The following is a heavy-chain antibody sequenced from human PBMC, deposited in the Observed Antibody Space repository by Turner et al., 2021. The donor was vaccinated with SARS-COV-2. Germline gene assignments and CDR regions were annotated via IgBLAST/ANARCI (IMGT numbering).Heavy chain of an antibody. J-gene: IGHJ6*02. CDR1: GFTFSNYA. V-gene: IGHV3-30*04. CDR2: ISYDGRNK. Sequence: QVQLVESGGGVVQPGRSLRLSCAASGFTFSNYAMHWVRQAPGKGLEWVAVISYDGRNKYYADSVKGRFTISRDNSKNTLYLQMNSLRAEDTAVYYCARDRIIWDRGVYYYYGMDVWGQGTTVTVSS. CDR3: ARDRIIWDRGVYYYYGMDV. D-gene: IGHD1-26*01.